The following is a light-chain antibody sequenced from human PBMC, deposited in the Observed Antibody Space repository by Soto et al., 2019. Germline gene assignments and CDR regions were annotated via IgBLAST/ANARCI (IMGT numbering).Light chain of an antibody. CDR3: CSYAGSNTWV. Sequence: QSVLTQPASVSGSPGQSITISCIGTSSDAGNYNLVSWYQQLPGKAPKLMIYEGSKRPSGVSNRFSGSNSGTTASLTISGLQAEDEADYHCCSYAGSNTWVFGGGTKVTVL. CDR1: SSDAGNYNL. CDR2: EGS. J-gene: IGLJ3*02. V-gene: IGLV2-23*01.